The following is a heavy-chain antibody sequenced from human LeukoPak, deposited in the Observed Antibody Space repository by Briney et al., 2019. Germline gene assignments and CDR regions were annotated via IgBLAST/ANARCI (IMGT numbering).Heavy chain of an antibody. CDR1: GGSFSGYY. J-gene: IGHJ5*02. CDR3: ARLGKPKYCSSTSCPRGWFDP. D-gene: IGHD2-2*01. Sequence: SETLSLTCAVYGGSFSGYYWSWVRQPPGKGLEWIGEIYHSGSTNYNPSLKSRLTISVDTSKNQFSLKLSSVTAADTAVYYCARLGKPKYCSSTSCPRGWFDPWGQGTLVTVSS. CDR2: IYHSGST. V-gene: IGHV4-34*01.